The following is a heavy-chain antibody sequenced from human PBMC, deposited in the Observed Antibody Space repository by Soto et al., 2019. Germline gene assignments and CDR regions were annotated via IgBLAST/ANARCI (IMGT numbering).Heavy chain of an antibody. J-gene: IGHJ6*02. Sequence: GGSLRLSCAASGFTFSSYAMSWVRQAPGKGLEWVSSISGSGGSTYYADSVKGRFTISRDNSKNTLYLQMNSLRAEDTAVHYCAKEIDRYCYGMDVWGQGTTVTVSS. V-gene: IGHV3-23*01. CDR3: AKEIDRYCYGMDV. D-gene: IGHD3-22*01. CDR2: ISGSGGST. CDR1: GFTFSSYA.